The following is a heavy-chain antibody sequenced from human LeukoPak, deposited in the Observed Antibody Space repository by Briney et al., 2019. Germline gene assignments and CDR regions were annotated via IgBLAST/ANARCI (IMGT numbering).Heavy chain of an antibody. CDR3: ARDYFDSTNYPQTYYYYYMDV. CDR1: GFTFSRYS. J-gene: IGHJ6*03. D-gene: IGHD3-22*01. V-gene: IGHV3-21*01. CDR2: ISSTSTFI. Sequence: KPGGSLRLSCAASGFTFSRYSMNWVRQAPGKGLEWVASISSTSTFIYSADSVKGRFTIARDTADNSLFLQMNSLRAEDTAIYYCARDYFDSTNYPQTYYYYYMDVLGKGTTVTVSS.